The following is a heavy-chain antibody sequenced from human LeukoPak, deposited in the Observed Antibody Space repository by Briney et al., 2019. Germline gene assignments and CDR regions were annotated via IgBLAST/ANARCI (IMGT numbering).Heavy chain of an antibody. CDR3: AREITTQVFEY. CDR1: GGTFSSYA. V-gene: IGHV1-69*05. CDR2: IIPIFGTP. J-gene: IGHJ4*02. Sequence: GASVKVSCKASGGTFSSYAISWVRQAPGQGREWMGGIIPIFGTPNYAQKFQGRVTITTDESTSTAYMELSSLRSEDTAVYYCAREITTQVFEYWGKGTLVPVSS. D-gene: IGHD1-1*01.